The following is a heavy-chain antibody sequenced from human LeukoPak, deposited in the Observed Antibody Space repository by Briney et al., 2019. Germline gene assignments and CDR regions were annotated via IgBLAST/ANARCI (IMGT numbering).Heavy chain of an antibody. V-gene: IGHV3-23*01. Sequence: PGGSLRLSCAASGFTFSSYAMSWVRQAPGEGLEWVSAISGSGGSTYYADSGKGRFTISRDNSKNTLYLQMNSLRAEDTAVYYCAKSGSGWSYYYYYGMDVWGQGTTVTVSS. CDR3: AKSGSGWSYYYYYGMDV. CDR1: GFTFSSYA. D-gene: IGHD6-19*01. CDR2: ISGSGGST. J-gene: IGHJ6*02.